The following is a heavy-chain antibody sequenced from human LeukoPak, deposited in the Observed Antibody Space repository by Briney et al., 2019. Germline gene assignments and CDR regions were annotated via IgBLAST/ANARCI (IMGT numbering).Heavy chain of an antibody. CDR1: GGSFSTYY. CDR2: INHSGST. D-gene: IGHD3-22*01. J-gene: IGHJ4*02. Sequence: SETLSLTCAVYGGSFSTYYWSWIRQPPGKGLEWIGEINHSGSTNYNPSLKSRVTISVDTPKNQFSLRLGSVTAADTAVYYCARGSENYYDSSGYPLRYWGQGTLVTVSS. V-gene: IGHV4-34*01. CDR3: ARGSENYYDSSGYPLRY.